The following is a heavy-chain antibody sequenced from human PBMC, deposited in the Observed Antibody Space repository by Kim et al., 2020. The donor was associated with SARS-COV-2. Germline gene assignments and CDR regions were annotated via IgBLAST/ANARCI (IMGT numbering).Heavy chain of an antibody. CDR3: AKEKGGSDDFYKWLEY. CDR1: GFTFGSYG. J-gene: IGHJ4*02. D-gene: IGHD1-26*01. CDR2: ISHDGSKN. Sequence: GGSLRLSCAASGFTFGSYGMHWVRQAPGKGMEWVAVISHDGSKNYYADSVKGRFTISRDNSKNTLYLQMDSLRPEDTAVFYCAKEKGGSDDFYKWLEYWGQGTLVTVSS. V-gene: IGHV3-30*18.